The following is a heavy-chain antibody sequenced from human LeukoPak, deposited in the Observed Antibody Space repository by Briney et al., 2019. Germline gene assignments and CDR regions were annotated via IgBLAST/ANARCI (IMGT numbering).Heavy chain of an antibody. CDR3: ARQKAVVVVAATPDEDYGDYVDYYYYMDV. Sequence: GGSLRLSCAASGFTFSRYWMSWVRQAPGRGLEWVANIKEDGSEKYYVDSVKGRLTISRDNAKNSLSLQIKSPRAEDTAVYYCARQKAVVVVAATPDEDYGDYVDYYYYMDVWGKGTTVTVSS. CDR2: IKEDGSEK. D-gene: IGHD2-15*01. V-gene: IGHV3-7*01. CDR1: GFTFSRYW. J-gene: IGHJ6*03.